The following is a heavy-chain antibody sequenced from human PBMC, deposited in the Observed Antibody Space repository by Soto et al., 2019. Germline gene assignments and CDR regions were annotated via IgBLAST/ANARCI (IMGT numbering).Heavy chain of an antibody. V-gene: IGHV3-23*01. CDR3: AKTSTLTAYPSHFDY. CDR2: ISGSGVST. J-gene: IGHJ4*02. Sequence: GGSLRLSCAASGFSFSSYVMTWVRQAPGKGLEWVSAISGSGVSTYYADCVKGRFTISRDNSKNTLYLQMNSLRAEDTAVYYCAKTSTLTAYPSHFDYWGQGTRVTVSS. CDR1: GFSFSSYV. D-gene: IGHD3-9*01.